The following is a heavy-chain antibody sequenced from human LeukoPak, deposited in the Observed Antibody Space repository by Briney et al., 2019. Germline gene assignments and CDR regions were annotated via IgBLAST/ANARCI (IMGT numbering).Heavy chain of an antibody. Sequence: TGGSLRLSCEASGFTFGSHAMYWVRQAPGKGLEWVAGIFGSGGSPHYADSVKGRFTISRDNSKNTLYLQMNSLRAEDTAVYYCARDDYYGSGSYYNLGIYGMDVWGQGTTVTVSS. D-gene: IGHD3-10*01. V-gene: IGHV3-23*01. CDR3: ARDDYYGSGSYYNLGIYGMDV. CDR1: GFTFGSHA. CDR2: IFGSGGSP. J-gene: IGHJ6*02.